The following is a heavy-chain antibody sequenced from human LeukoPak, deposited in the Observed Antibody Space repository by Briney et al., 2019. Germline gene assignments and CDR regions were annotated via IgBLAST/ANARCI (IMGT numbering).Heavy chain of an antibody. Sequence: GRSLRLSCAASGFTFSNYWMHWVRQAPGKGLEWMADIKQDGSEKYYVVSVKGRFTISRDNAKNSLYLEMNSLRAEDTAVYYCARAAYFYDTSVYSTGLDYWGQGTLVTVSS. CDR1: GFTFSNYW. V-gene: IGHV3-7*05. J-gene: IGHJ4*02. CDR2: IKQDGSEK. CDR3: ARAAYFYDTSVYSTGLDY. D-gene: IGHD3-22*01.